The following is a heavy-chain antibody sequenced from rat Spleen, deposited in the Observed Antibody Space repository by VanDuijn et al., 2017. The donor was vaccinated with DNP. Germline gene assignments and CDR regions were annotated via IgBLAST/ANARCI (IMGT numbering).Heavy chain of an antibody. Sequence: EVQLQESGPGLVKPSQSLSLTCSVTGYSITSDYRWNWIRKFPGNKLEWMGYINSEGTTNYNPSLKSRISITRDTSKNQFFLQVKSITTEDTATDYGARSTDCGCNWDYWGQGVMVPVSS. V-gene: IGHV3-3*01. D-gene: IGHD1-4*01. J-gene: IGHJ2*01. CDR3: ARSTDCGCNWDY. CDR1: GYSITSDYR. CDR2: INSEGTT.